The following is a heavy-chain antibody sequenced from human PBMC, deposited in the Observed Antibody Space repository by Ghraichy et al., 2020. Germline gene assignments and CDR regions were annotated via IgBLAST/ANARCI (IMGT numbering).Heavy chain of an antibody. J-gene: IGHJ6*01. CDR2: INHSGST. CDR1: GGSFSGYY. Sequence: SETLSLTCAVYGGSFSGYYWSWIRQPPGKGLEWIGEINHSGSTNYNPSLKSRVTISVDTSKNQFSLKLSSVTAADTAVYYCAGVGGAYKGYYYYYGMDVWGQGTTVTVSS. V-gene: IGHV4-34*01. CDR3: AGVGGAYKGYYYYYGMDV. D-gene: IGHD3-16*01.